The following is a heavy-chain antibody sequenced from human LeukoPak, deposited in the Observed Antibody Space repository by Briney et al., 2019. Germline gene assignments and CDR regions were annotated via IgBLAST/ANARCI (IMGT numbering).Heavy chain of an antibody. D-gene: IGHD6-13*01. Sequence: PGGSLRLSCAASGFTFSSYDMHWVRQATGKGLEWVSAIGTAGDTYYPGSVKGRFTISRENAKNSLYLQMNSLRAGDTAVYYCAREGRRAAAGTTLYGMDVWGQGTTVTVSS. V-gene: IGHV3-13*01. J-gene: IGHJ6*02. CDR2: IGTAGDT. CDR3: AREGRRAAAGTTLYGMDV. CDR1: GFTFSSYD.